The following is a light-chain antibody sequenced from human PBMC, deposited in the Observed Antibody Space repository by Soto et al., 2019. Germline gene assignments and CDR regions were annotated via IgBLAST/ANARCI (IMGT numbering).Light chain of an antibody. J-gene: IGKJ5*01. CDR3: QQSYSTSPIT. V-gene: IGKV1-5*01. CDR2: DAS. Sequence: DIQMTQSPSTLSASVGDRVTITCRASQSISSWVAWYQQKPGKAPKLLIYDASSLESGVPSRFSGSGSGTDFTLTISSLQPEDFATYYCQQSYSTSPITFGQGTRLEIK. CDR1: QSISSW.